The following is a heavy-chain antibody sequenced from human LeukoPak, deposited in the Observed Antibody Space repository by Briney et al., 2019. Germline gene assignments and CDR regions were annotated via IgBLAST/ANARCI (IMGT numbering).Heavy chain of an antibody. V-gene: IGHV1-2*02. CDR2: INPNSGGT. CDR3: ASEEGLRFFFDY. CDR1: GYTFTGYY. J-gene: IGHJ4*02. Sequence: ASVKVSCKASGYTFTGYYMHWVRQAPGQGLEWMGWINPNSGGTNYAQKFQGRVTMTRDTSISTAYMELSRLRSDDTAVHYCASEEGLRFFFDYWGQGTLVTVSS. D-gene: IGHD3-3*01.